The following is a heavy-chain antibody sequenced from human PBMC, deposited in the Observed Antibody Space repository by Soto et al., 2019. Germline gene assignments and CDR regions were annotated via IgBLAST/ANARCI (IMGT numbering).Heavy chain of an antibody. D-gene: IGHD5-12*01. CDR2: IYYSGSS. Sequence: PSETLSLTCTVSGGSISSGDYYWSWIRQPPGKGLEYIGYIYYSGSSHYSPSLKSRVTISLDTSRNQFSLKLSSVTAADTAVYYCARAIVPTMGGMDVSGQGTTVSGSS. V-gene: IGHV4-30-4*01. J-gene: IGHJ6*02. CDR3: ARAIVPTMGGMDV. CDR1: GGSISSGDYY.